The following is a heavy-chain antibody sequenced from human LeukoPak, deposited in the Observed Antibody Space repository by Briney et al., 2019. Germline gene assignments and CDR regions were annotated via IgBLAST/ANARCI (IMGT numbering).Heavy chain of an antibody. CDR2: INPSDGAT. CDR1: GYTFTDYY. J-gene: IGHJ6*03. V-gene: IGHV1-46*01. D-gene: IGHD3-16*01. CDR3: VREQGGGGRGSLGGLFASYYTYYYMDV. Sequence: ASLKVSCKASGYTFTDYYMHWVRQAPGQGLEWMGMINPSDGATTYAQRFQGRVTMTRDMSTTTVYMDLRSLRSEDTAVYFCVREQGGGGRGSLGGLFASYYTYYYMDVWGRGTTVTVSS.